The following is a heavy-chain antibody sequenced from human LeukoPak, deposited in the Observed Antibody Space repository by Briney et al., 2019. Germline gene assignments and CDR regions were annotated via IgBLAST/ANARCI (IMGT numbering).Heavy chain of an antibody. J-gene: IGHJ4*02. CDR3: AKGNRPVIAAAALFDY. D-gene: IGHD6-13*01. CDR2: ISDNGAVT. V-gene: IGHV3-23*01. CDR1: GFSFSMYS. Sequence: GGSLRLSCAASGFSFSMYSMSWIRQAPGKGLEWVSVISDNGAVTFYGDSVKGRFTISRDNSKNTLYLQMSSLRVEDTAVYYCAKGNRPVIAAAALFDYWGQGTLVTVSS.